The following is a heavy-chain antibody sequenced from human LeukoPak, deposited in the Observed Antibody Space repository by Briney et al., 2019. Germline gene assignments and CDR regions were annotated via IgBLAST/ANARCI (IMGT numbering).Heavy chain of an antibody. V-gene: IGHV4-61*02. D-gene: IGHD3-22*01. CDR1: GGSISSGSYY. Sequence: SETLSLTCTVSGGSISSGSYYWSWIRQPAGKGLEWIGRIYTSGSTNYNPSLKSRVTISVDTSKNQFSLKLSSVTAADTAVYYCARVAPYYYDSSGYEPGNYYYYMDVWGKGTTVTISS. J-gene: IGHJ6*03. CDR2: IYTSGST. CDR3: ARVAPYYYDSSGYEPGNYYYYMDV.